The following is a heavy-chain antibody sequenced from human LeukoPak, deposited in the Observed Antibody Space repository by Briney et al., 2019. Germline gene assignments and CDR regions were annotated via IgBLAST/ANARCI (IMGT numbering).Heavy chain of an antibody. J-gene: IGHJ5*02. CDR3: AGDDYGILTGYYWFDP. D-gene: IGHD3-9*01. CDR1: GGPFSGYY. Sequence: KTSETLSLTCAVYGGPFSGYYWSWIRQPAGKGLEWIGRIYTSGSTNYNPSLKSRVTISVDKSKNQFSLKLSSVTAADTAVYYCAGDDYGILTGYYWFDPWGQGTLVTVSS. CDR2: IYTSGST. V-gene: IGHV4-4*07.